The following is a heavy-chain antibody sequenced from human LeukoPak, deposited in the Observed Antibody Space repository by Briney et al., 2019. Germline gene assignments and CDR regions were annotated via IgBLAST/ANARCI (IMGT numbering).Heavy chain of an antibody. Sequence: GGSLRLSCAASGFTFSSYAMSWVRQAPGKGLEWVSSISNSGGRTFYTDSVKGRFTVSRDNSKITLYLQMNSLRAEDTAVYYCAKSYNGYESKPDYWGQGTLVTVSS. J-gene: IGHJ4*02. D-gene: IGHD5-12*01. CDR2: ISNSGGRT. CDR3: AKSYNGYESKPDY. CDR1: GFTFSSYA. V-gene: IGHV3-23*01.